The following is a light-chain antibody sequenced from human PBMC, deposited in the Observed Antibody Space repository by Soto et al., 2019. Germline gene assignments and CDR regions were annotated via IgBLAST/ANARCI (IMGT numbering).Light chain of an antibody. Sequence: ILVTQSPGPLSFSSGEKATLSFKASPSVSSSYLAWYQQKPGQAPRLLIYGASSRATGIPDRFSGSGSGTDFTLTISRLEPEDFAVYYCRQYGSSPRLTFGGGTKVDIK. CDR3: RQYGSSPRLT. CDR2: GAS. J-gene: IGKJ4*01. CDR1: PSVSSSY. V-gene: IGKV3-20*01.